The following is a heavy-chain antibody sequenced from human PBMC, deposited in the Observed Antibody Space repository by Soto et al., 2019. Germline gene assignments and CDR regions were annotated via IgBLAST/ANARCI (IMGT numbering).Heavy chain of an antibody. CDR1: GFTFSNAW. J-gene: IGHJ4*02. Sequence: EVQLVESGGGLVKPGGSLRLSCTATGFTFSNAWMNWVRQAPGKGLEWVGRIKSKTDGGTTDYAAPVKGRFTISRDDANNTPYLQMNSLKPEDTAGYYCITELPAANWGQGTLVTVSS. V-gene: IGHV3-15*07. D-gene: IGHD2-2*01. CDR3: ITELPAAN. CDR2: IKSKTDGGTT.